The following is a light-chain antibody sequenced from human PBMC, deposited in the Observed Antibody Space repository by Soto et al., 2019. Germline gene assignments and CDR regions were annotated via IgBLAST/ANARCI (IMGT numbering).Light chain of an antibody. CDR2: KTS. V-gene: IGKV1-5*03. Sequence: DIQMTQSPSTLSASVGDRVTITCRASQSTSSWLAWYQHKPGKAPKLLIYKTSTLESGVPSRFSGSGAGTEFTLTIGCLQADDFATYYCQQYDNLPPYTFGQGTKLEIK. CDR3: QQYDNLPPYT. J-gene: IGKJ2*01. CDR1: QSTSSW.